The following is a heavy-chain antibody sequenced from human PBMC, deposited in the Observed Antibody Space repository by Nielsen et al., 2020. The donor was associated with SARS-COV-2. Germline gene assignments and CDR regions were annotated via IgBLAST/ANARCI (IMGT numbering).Heavy chain of an antibody. CDR3: ARARATICGLVMSYGMDV. Sequence: ASVKVSCKASGYTFTGYYIHWVRQAPGQGLEWMGRINPYSGGTNYAQKFQGTVTMTRDASISTVYMELTSDDTAVYYCARARATICGLVMSYGMDVWGQGTTVTVSS. D-gene: IGHD3/OR15-3a*01. V-gene: IGHV1-2*06. CDR2: INPYSGGT. J-gene: IGHJ6*02. CDR1: GYTFTGYY.